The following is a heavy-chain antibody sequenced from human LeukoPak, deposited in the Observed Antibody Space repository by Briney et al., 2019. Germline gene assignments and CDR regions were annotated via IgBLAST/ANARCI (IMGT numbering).Heavy chain of an antibody. CDR1: GFTFSSYG. CDR3: AKKSPDYNWFDP. D-gene: IGHD4/OR15-4a*01. V-gene: IGHV3-30*18. CDR2: ISYDGSNK. Sequence: PGGSLRLSCAASGFTFSSYGMHWVRQAPGKGLEWVAVISYDGSNKYYADSVKGRFTISRDNSKNPLYLQMNSLRAEDTAVYYCAKKSPDYNWFDPWGQGTLVTVSS. J-gene: IGHJ5*02.